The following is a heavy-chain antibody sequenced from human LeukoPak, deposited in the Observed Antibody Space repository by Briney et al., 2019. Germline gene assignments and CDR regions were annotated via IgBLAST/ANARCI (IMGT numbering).Heavy chain of an antibody. CDR2: INSDGSWT. CDR1: GNYW. J-gene: IGHJ4*02. Sequence: GGSLRLSCAASGNYWMHWVRQVPGKGLVWVSHINSDGSWTSYADSVKGRFTISKDNAKNTVYQQMNSLRAEDTAVYYCVSFYETYWGRGTLVTVSS. CDR3: VSFYETY. V-gene: IGHV3-74*01. D-gene: IGHD2/OR15-2a*01.